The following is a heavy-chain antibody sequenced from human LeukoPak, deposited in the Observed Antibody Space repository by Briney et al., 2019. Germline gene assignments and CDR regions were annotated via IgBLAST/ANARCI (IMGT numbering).Heavy chain of an antibody. J-gene: IGHJ4*02. CDR1: GYSISSGNY. D-gene: IGHD3-10*01. CDR3: ARDLLWFGEFDYFDY. V-gene: IGHV4-38-2*02. Sequence: SETLSLTCSVSGYSISSGNYWGWIRLPPGKGLQWIGSIYHSGSTYYNPSLKSRVTISVDTSKNQFSLKLSSVTAADTAVYYCARDLLWFGEFDYFDYWGQGTLVTVSS. CDR2: IYHSGST.